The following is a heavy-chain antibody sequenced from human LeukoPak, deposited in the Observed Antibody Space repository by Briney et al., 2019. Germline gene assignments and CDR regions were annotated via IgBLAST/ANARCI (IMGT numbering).Heavy chain of an antibody. D-gene: IGHD3-22*01. CDR1: GGTFSSYA. Sequence: SVKVSCKASGGTFSSYAISWVRQAPGQGLEWMGGIIPIFGTANYAQKFQGRVTITTDESTSTAYMELSSLRSEDTAVYYCARCYDSSGYYHLYYFDYWGQGTLVTVSS. CDR2: IIPIFGTA. V-gene: IGHV1-69*05. CDR3: ARCYDSSGYYHLYYFDY. J-gene: IGHJ4*02.